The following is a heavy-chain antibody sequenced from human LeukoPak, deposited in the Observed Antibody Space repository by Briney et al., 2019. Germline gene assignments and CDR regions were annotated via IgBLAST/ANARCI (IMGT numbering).Heavy chain of an antibody. CDR1: GYTFTGYY. V-gene: IGHV1-2*02. CDR2: INPNSGGT. D-gene: IGHD3-9*01. CDR3: ARGDILTGRAFDI. J-gene: IGHJ3*02. Sequence: ASVKVSCKASGYTFTGYYMHWVRQAPGQGLEWMGWINPNSGGTNYAQKFQGRVTMTRDTSISTAYMELSRLRSDDTAVYYCARGDILTGRAFDIWGQGTMVTVSS.